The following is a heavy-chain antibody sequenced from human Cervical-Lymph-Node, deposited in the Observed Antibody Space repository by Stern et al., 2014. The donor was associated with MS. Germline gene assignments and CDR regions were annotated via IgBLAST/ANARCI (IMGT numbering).Heavy chain of an antibody. V-gene: IGHV3-30*18. J-gene: IGHJ3*01. CDR2: ISYDGGNE. D-gene: IGHD6-19*01. CDR3: AKGRTVAGKGVGAFDV. CDR1: GFTFSNFG. Sequence: QEQLVQSGGGVVQPGRSLRLSCAASGFTFSNFGMHWVRQAPGKGPEWVTLISYDGGNEYYADFVKGRFTISRDDSKNKVYLQLDSLRPEDTAVYYCAKGRTVAGKGVGAFDVWGQGTLVTVSS.